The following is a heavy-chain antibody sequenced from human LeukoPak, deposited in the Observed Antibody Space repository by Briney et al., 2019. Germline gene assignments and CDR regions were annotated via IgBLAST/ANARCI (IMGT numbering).Heavy chain of an antibody. V-gene: IGHV5-51*01. CDR1: GYSFVNSW. D-gene: IGHD4-17*01. J-gene: IGHJ4*02. CDR2: VFPADSDA. Sequence: GESLRISCKGSGYSFVNSWIGWVRQMPGKGLEWMGIVFPADSDARYSPSFQGQVTFSADKSISTAYLQWSSLKASDSAMHYCARHGGAFDYWGQGTLVTVSS. CDR3: ARHGGAFDY.